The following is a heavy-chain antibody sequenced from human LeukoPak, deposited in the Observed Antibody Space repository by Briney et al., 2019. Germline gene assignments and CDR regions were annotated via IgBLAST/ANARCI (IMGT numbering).Heavy chain of an antibody. CDR3: ARRTTGTTGSVYYYYYTDV. D-gene: IGHD1-1*01. Sequence: PGGSLRLSCAASGFTLSSFWMSWVRQAPGKGREWVANIKQDGGEKYYVDSVKGPSTNPTHKGKNSLYLQMNSLRAEDTAVYYCARRTTGTTGSVYYYYYTDVWGKGTTVTVSS. J-gene: IGHJ6*03. CDR1: GFTLSSFW. CDR2: IKQDGGEK. V-gene: IGHV3-7*01.